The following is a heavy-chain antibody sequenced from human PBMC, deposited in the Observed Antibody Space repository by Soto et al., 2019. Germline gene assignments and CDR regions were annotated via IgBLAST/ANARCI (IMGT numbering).Heavy chain of an antibody. V-gene: IGHV4-59*01. D-gene: IGHD6-6*01. CDR2: IYYSGST. CDR3: ARVGGLAARTFDY. CDR1: GGSISDFY. J-gene: IGHJ4*02. Sequence: SETLSLTCTVSGGSISDFYWSWIRQPPGKGLERIGYIYYSGSTNYNPSLKSRVTISVDTSKNQFSLNLRSMSPADTAVYYCARVGGLAARTFDYWGPGTLVTVSS.